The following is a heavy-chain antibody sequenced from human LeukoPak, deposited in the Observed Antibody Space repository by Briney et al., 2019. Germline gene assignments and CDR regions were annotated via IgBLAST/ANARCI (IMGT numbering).Heavy chain of an antibody. CDR3: AREGTVTTLDP. Sequence: GGSLRLSCAASGFTFSDYYMSWIRQAPGKGLEWVSYISGGAGTIYYADSVKGRFTISRDNAKNSLYLQMNSLRAEDTAVYYCAREGTVTTLDPWGQGALVTVSS. J-gene: IGHJ5*02. CDR2: ISGGAGTI. V-gene: IGHV3-11*04. CDR1: GFTFSDYY. D-gene: IGHD4-17*01.